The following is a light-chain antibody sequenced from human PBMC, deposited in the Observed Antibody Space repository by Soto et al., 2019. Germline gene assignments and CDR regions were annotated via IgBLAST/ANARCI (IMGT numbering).Light chain of an antibody. CDR3: AAWDDSLNARV. Sequence: QAVVTQPPSASGTPGQRVTISCSGSSSNIGSNTVNWYQQLPGTPPKLLIYSNNQRPSGVPDRFSGSKSGTSASLAISGLQSEEEADYYCAAWDDSLNARVFGGGTKLTVL. V-gene: IGLV1-44*01. CDR2: SNN. CDR1: SSNIGSNT. J-gene: IGLJ3*02.